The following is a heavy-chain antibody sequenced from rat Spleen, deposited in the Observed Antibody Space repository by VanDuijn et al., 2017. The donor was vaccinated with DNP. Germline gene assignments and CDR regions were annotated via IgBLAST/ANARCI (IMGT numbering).Heavy chain of an antibody. J-gene: IGHJ1*01. Sequence: EVQLVESGGGLVQPGRSLKLSCAASKFTFSNYDMAWVRQAPTKGLEWVAAVSPSGGRTYYRDSVKGRFTISRDNAKSTLYLQMNSLRSEDTATYYCARRGYNNAWYFDFWGPGTMVTVSS. D-gene: IGHD1-10*01. V-gene: IGHV5-25*01. CDR1: KFTFSNYD. CDR2: VSPSGGRT. CDR3: ARRGYNNAWYFDF.